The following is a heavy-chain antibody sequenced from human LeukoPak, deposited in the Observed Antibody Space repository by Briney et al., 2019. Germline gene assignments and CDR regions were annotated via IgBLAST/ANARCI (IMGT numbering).Heavy chain of an antibody. Sequence: SETLSLTCTVSGGSISGYYWNWIRQPPGKGLEWIGDIYYSGGTNYNPSLKSRVTISFDTSKPQFYLRLSSVTAADTAVYYCATLAGVGNYDSSYWGQGTLVTVSS. D-gene: IGHD4-11*01. CDR1: GGSISGYY. CDR3: ATLAGVGNYDSSY. J-gene: IGHJ4*02. V-gene: IGHV4-59*08. CDR2: IYYSGGT.